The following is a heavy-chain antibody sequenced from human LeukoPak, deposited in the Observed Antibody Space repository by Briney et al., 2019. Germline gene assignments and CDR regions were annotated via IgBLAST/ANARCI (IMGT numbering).Heavy chain of an antibody. Sequence: SETLSLTCAVYGGSFNGYYWSWIRQPPGKGLEWIGEINHSGSTNYNPSLKSRVTISVDTSKNQFSLKLSSVTAADTAVYYCARRDVDTAIDYWGQGTLVTVSS. D-gene: IGHD5-18*01. CDR1: GGSFNGYY. J-gene: IGHJ4*02. CDR2: INHSGST. CDR3: ARRDVDTAIDY. V-gene: IGHV4-34*01.